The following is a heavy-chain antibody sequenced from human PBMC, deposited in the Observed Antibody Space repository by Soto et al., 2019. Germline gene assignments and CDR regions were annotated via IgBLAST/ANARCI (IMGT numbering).Heavy chain of an antibody. Sequence: EVQLVESGGGLVQPGRSLRLSCAASGFTFDDYAMHWVRQAPGKGLEWVSGISWNSGSIGYADSVKGRFTISRDNAKNSLYLQMNSLRAEDTALYYCAKVFEAAAVIGHPAFDIWGQGTMVTVSS. D-gene: IGHD6-13*01. CDR3: AKVFEAAAVIGHPAFDI. V-gene: IGHV3-9*01. CDR1: GFTFDDYA. J-gene: IGHJ3*02. CDR2: ISWNSGSI.